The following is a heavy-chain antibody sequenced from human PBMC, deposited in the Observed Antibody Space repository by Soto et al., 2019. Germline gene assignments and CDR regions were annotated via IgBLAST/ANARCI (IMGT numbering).Heavy chain of an antibody. CDR1: GVTFGDYA. D-gene: IGHD6-19*01. CDR2: IRRKAYGGTT. V-gene: IGHV3-49*03. Sequence: GGALRLSCTGSGVTFGDYAISWFRQAPGKGLGWVGFIRRKAYGGTTEYAASVKGRFTISRDDSKSIAYLQMNSLKTEDTAVYYCTRSRGDIAVAELVPNDYWGQGTLVTVSS. CDR3: TRSRGDIAVAELVPNDY. J-gene: IGHJ4*02.